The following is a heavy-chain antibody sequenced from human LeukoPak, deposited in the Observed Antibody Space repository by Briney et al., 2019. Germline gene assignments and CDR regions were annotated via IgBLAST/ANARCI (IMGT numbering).Heavy chain of an antibody. D-gene: IGHD2-8*01. V-gene: IGHV1-2*02. CDR1: AYTSTGYY. CDR2: IDPNTGDI. CDR3: ARRSRNGLDAFDL. J-gene: IGHJ3*01. Sequence: ASVKVSCKASAYTSTGYYLHWVRQAPGQGPEWMGWIDPNTGDISTAQRFQGRVTMTSDRSISTAYMALSRLTSDDTAHYYCARRSRNGLDAFDLWRQGTMVTVSS.